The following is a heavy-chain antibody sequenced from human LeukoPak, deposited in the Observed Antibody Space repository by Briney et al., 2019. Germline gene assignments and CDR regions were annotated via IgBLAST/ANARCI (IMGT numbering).Heavy chain of an antibody. V-gene: IGHV4-59*08. CDR2: MHYSGST. J-gene: IGHJ4*02. D-gene: IGHD3-22*01. CDR3: AGSPGGYYDSSNGFDY. Sequence: SETLSLTCTVSGGSISSYFWSWIRQPPGKGLEWIGYMHYSGSTNYNPSLKSRVTISVDTSKNQFSLKLSSVTAADTAVYYCAGSPGGYYDSSNGFDYWGQGTLATVSS. CDR1: GGSISSYF.